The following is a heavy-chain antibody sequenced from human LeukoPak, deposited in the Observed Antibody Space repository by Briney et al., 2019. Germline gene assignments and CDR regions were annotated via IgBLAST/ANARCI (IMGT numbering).Heavy chain of an antibody. J-gene: IGHJ4*02. D-gene: IGHD3-16*02. V-gene: IGHV1-69*01. CDR1: GGTFSSYA. Sequence: SVKVSCKASGGTFSSYAISWVRQAPGQRLEWMGGIIPIFGTANYAQKFQGRVTITADESTSTAYMELSSLRSEDTAVYYCAGGITFGGVIATYTDYWGQGTLVTVSS. CDR3: AGGITFGGVIATYTDY. CDR2: IIPIFGTA.